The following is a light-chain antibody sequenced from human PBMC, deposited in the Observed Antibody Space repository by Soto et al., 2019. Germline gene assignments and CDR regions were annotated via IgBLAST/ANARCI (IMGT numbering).Light chain of an antibody. Sequence: VNQSRSCLSAAVGDSVTITSQASQDISHYLNWYQQKPGKALKLLIYDASNLHPGVPSRFRGSGSGTEFSFNITSLQPEDVATYYCQQYDDLPITFGQGTRLDIK. V-gene: IGKV1-33*01. CDR1: QDISHY. J-gene: IGKJ5*01. CDR3: QQYDDLPIT. CDR2: DAS.